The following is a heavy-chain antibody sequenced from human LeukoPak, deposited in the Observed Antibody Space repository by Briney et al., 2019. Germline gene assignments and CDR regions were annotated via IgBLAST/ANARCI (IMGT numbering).Heavy chain of an antibody. Sequence: PSETLSLTCTVSGGSISSYYWSWIRQPPGKGLEWIGYIYYIGSTHYNPSLKSRVTISVDTSKNQVSLKLRSVTAADTAVYYCARTTEGYAGGPGYSYYYYMDVWGKGTTVTISS. J-gene: IGHJ6*03. V-gene: IGHV4-59*01. D-gene: IGHD5-12*01. CDR2: IYYIGST. CDR3: ARTTEGYAGGPGYSYYYYMDV. CDR1: GGSISSYY.